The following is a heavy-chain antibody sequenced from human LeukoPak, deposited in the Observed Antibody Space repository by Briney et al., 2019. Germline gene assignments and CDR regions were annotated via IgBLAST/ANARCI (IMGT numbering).Heavy chain of an antibody. CDR2: ISADGNNI. D-gene: IGHD6-6*01. CDR3: AKDAGPQQLVFFDS. Sequence: GGSLRLSCTATGFTFAVFGMAWVRQAPGRGLEWVSTISADGNNIHQADSVKGRFPISRDNSGGTLYLEMNSLRAEDTAIYYCAKDAGPQQLVFFDSWGQGTLVAVSS. CDR1: GFTFAVFG. V-gene: IGHV3-23*01. J-gene: IGHJ4*02.